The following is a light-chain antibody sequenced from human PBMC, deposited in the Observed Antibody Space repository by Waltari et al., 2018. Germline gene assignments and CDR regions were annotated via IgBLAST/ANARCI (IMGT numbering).Light chain of an antibody. CDR3: CSYAGSDTHVI. CDR2: EVN. Sequence: QSALTQPASVSGSPGQSITISCTGTSSEVGSYNLVSWYQQHPGKAPKVMIYEVNKRPSGLSNRFSGSKSGNTASLTISGLQAEDEADCYCCSYAGSDTHVIFGGGTKLTVL. J-gene: IGLJ2*01. V-gene: IGLV2-23*02. CDR1: SSEVGSYNL.